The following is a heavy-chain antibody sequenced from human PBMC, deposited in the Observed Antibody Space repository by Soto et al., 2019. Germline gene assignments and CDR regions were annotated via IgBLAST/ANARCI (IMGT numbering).Heavy chain of an antibody. Sequence: PGGSLRLSCAASGFTFSSYGMHWVRQAPGKGLEWVAVIWYDGSNKYYADSVKGRFTISRDNSKNTLYLQMNSLRAEDTAVYYCAREQVENWFDPWGQGTLVTVSS. J-gene: IGHJ5*02. CDR2: IWYDGSNK. CDR3: AREQVENWFDP. CDR1: GFTFSSYG. V-gene: IGHV3-33*01. D-gene: IGHD2-15*01.